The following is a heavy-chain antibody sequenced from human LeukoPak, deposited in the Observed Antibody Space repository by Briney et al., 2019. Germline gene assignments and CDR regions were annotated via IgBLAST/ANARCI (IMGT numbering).Heavy chain of an antibody. Sequence: VGSLRLSCAAAGFTFSSYARHWVRQAPGKGLECVSLISYDGSNKYHADSVKGRFTISRDNSKNTLYLQINSLRGEDTAVFYCARPQGYFAPNFDFWGQGTLVTVSS. CDR2: ISYDGSNK. CDR3: ARPQGYFAPNFDF. D-gene: IGHD3-22*01. V-gene: IGHV3-30*04. CDR1: GFTFSSYA. J-gene: IGHJ4*02.